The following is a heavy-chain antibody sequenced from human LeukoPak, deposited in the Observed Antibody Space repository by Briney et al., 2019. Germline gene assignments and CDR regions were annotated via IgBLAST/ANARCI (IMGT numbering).Heavy chain of an antibody. J-gene: IGHJ4*02. CDR2: VNHSGAS. CDR1: GGSLSGVF. CDR3: ARGGRNKYTSGDFAY. D-gene: IGHD3-3*01. V-gene: IGHV4-34*01. Sequence: PSETLSLTCAVSGGSLSGVFWSWIRQPPGKGLEWIGEVNHSGASNYKPSLKSRVTISVDTSRTQLSLMLTSVTAADTALYYCARGGRNKYTSGDFAYWGQGILVTVSS.